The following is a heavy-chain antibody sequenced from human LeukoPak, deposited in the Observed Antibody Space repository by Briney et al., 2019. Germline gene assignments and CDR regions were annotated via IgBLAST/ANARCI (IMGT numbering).Heavy chain of an antibody. J-gene: IGHJ4*02. D-gene: IGHD3-22*01. Sequence: SETLSLTCTVSGGSISSYYWSWIRQPPGKGLEWIGYIYYSGSTNYNPSLKSRVTISVDTSKNQFSLKLSSVTAADTAVYYCARAPHFFDTTGSRYYFDYWGQGALVTVSS. CDR2: IYYSGST. CDR1: GGSISSYY. V-gene: IGHV4-59*12. CDR3: ARAPHFFDTTGSRYYFDY.